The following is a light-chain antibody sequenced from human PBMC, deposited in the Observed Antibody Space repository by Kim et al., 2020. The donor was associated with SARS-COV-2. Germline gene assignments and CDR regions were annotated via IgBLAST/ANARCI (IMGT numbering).Light chain of an antibody. Sequence: LSPGEEATLSCRASQSVYRYLAWYQQKAGQSPRLLIYDASNRATGIPARFSGSGCGTDFTLTISSLEPEDFAVYYCQQRDNWPITFGQGTRLEIK. V-gene: IGKV3-11*01. J-gene: IGKJ5*01. CDR3: QQRDNWPIT. CDR1: QSVYRY. CDR2: DAS.